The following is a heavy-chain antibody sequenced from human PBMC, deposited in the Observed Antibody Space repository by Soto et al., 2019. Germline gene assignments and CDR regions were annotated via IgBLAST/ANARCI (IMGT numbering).Heavy chain of an antibody. J-gene: IGHJ1*01. V-gene: IGHV1-2*02. CDR3: ARRGGWYAF. CDR2: ISNSGVT. CDR1: GYPFTCHY. Sequence: ASVKVSCKASGYPFTCHYIHWLRQAPEQGFEWMGWISNSGVTKYAQNFKGRVTMTRDTSITTAYMDLKGLKSHVRAVYYCARRGGWYAFWAQESLFTVSS. D-gene: IGHD6-19*01.